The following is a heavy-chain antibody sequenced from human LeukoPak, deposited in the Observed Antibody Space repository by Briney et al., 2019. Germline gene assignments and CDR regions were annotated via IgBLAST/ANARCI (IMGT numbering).Heavy chain of an antibody. D-gene: IGHD5-24*01. J-gene: IGHJ4*02. V-gene: IGHV3-23*01. CDR3: AKGGWLQSRGFDY. CDR2: IGGSGGST. CDR1: GFTFSSYA. Sequence: GGSLRLSCAASGFTFSSYAMSWVRQAPGKGLEWVSVIGGSGGSTYYADSVKGRFTISRDNSNNTLYLQMNSLRAEDTAVYYCAKGGWLQSRGFDYWGQGTLVTVSS.